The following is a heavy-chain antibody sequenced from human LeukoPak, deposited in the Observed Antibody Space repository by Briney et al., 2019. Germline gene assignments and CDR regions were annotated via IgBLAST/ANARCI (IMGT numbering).Heavy chain of an antibody. V-gene: IGHV1-2*02. J-gene: IGHJ4*02. CDR2: INPNSGGT. Sequence: ASVKVSCKASGYTFTGYYMHWVRQAPGQGLEWMGWINPNSGGTNYAQKFQGRVTMTRDTSISTAYMELSRLRSDDTALYYCAKDIRRYGSSIYYFDYWGQGTLVTVSS. CDR1: GYTFTGYY. D-gene: IGHD3-10*01. CDR3: AKDIRRYGSSIYYFDY.